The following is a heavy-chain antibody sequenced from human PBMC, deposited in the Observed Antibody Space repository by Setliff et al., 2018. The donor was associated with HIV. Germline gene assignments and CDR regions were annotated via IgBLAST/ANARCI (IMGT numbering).Heavy chain of an antibody. J-gene: IGHJ6*03. CDR1: GGSISSYY. CDR2: IYYSGST. CDR3: ARDLLGYCSSTSCHSHYMDV. V-gene: IGHV4-59*01. D-gene: IGHD2-2*01. Sequence: SETLSLTCTVSGGSISSYYWSWIRQPPGKGLEWIGYIYYSGSTNYSPSLKSRVTISVDTSKNQFSLKLSSVTAADTAVYYCARDLLGYCSSTSCHSHYMDVWGKGTTVTVSS.